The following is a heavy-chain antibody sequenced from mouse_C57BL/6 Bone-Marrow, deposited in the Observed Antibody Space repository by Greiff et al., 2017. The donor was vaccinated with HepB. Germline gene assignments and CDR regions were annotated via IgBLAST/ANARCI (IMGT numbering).Heavy chain of an antibody. V-gene: IGHV3-1*01. J-gene: IGHJ4*01. D-gene: IGHD2-4*01. CDR1: GYSITSGYD. CDR2: ISYSGST. CDR3: ASDYDYGAMDY. Sequence: EVQLVESGPGMVKPSQSLSLTCTVTGYSITSGYDWHWFRHFPGNKLEWMGYISYSGSTNYNPSLKSRIPITHDPSKNHFFLKLNSVTTEDTATYYCASDYDYGAMDYWGQGTSVTVSS.